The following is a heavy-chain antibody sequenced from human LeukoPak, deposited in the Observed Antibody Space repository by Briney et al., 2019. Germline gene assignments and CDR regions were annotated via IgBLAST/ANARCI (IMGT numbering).Heavy chain of an antibody. D-gene: IGHD6-19*01. Sequence: GASVTVSCKASGYTFTGYYMHWVRQAPGQGLEWMGCINPNSGGTNYAQKFQGRVTMTRDTSISTAYMELSRLRSDDTAVYYCARDGEGLVRDYYYYYMDVWGKGTTVTVSS. CDR2: INPNSGGT. CDR3: ARDGEGLVRDYYYYYMDV. CDR1: GYTFTGYY. V-gene: IGHV1-2*02. J-gene: IGHJ6*03.